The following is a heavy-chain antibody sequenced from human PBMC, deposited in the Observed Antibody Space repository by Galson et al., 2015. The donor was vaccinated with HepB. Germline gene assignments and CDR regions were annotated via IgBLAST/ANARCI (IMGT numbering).Heavy chain of an antibody. V-gene: IGHV6-1*01. D-gene: IGHD1-14*01. CDR1: GDSVSSNSAA. Sequence: CAISGDSVSSNSAAWNWIRQSPSRGLEWLGRTYYRSKWYNDYAVSVKSRITINPDTSKNQFSLQLNSVTPEDTAVYYCARGVGREPEPYYYYYYMDVWGKGTTVTVSS. CDR2: TYYRSKWYN. CDR3: ARGVGREPEPYYYYYYMDV. J-gene: IGHJ6*03.